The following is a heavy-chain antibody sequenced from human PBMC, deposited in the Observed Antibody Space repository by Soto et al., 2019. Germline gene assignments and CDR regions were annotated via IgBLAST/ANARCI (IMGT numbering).Heavy chain of an antibody. V-gene: IGHV1-18*04. D-gene: IGHD3-3*01. Sequence: AALKVSCKASGYTFTSYGISWVRQAPGQGLEWMGWISAYNGNTNYAQKLQGRVTMTTDTSTSTAYMELRSLRSDDTAVYYCARDLRFDFWSGRSGYYYYGMDVWGQGTTVTVSS. CDR1: GYTFTSYG. J-gene: IGHJ6*02. CDR2: ISAYNGNT. CDR3: ARDLRFDFWSGRSGYYYYGMDV.